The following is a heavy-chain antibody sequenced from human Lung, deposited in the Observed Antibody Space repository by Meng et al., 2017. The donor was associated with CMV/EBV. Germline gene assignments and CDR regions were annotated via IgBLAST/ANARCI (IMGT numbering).Heavy chain of an antibody. J-gene: IGHJ5*02. CDR2: IHSSGST. V-gene: IGHV4-31*03. CDR1: GGSISSGGYY. Sequence: VQLQMSGPGLLNPSQTLSLACTVSGGSISSGGYYWSWIRQHPGKGLEWIGYIHSSGSTYYNPSLRSRLTISVDTSKNQFSLKLSSVTAADTAVYYCARASYGSGSPLGESWFDPWGQGTLVTVSS. D-gene: IGHD3-10*01. CDR3: ARASYGSGSPLGESWFDP.